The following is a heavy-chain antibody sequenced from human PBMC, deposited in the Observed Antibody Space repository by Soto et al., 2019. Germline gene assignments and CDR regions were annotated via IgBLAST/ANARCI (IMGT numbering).Heavy chain of an antibody. CDR1: GGSISSGGYY. D-gene: IGHD2-15*01. CDR2: IYYSGST. V-gene: IGHV4-31*03. Sequence: QVQLQESGPGLVKPSQTLSLTCTVSGGSISSGGYYWSWIRQHPGKGLEWIGYIYYSGSTYYNPSINSRVTISVDTSKNQFSLKLSSVTAADTAVYYCARASYCSGGSCYSNDAFDIWGQGTMVTVSS. J-gene: IGHJ3*02. CDR3: ARASYCSGGSCYSNDAFDI.